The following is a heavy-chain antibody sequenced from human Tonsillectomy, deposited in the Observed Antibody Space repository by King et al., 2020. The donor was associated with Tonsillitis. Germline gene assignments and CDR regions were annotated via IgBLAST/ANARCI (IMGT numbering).Heavy chain of an antibody. J-gene: IGHJ3*02. D-gene: IGHD1-26*01. Sequence: EQLVQSGAEVKKPGSSVKVSCKASGGTFSSYAISWVRQAPGQGLEWMGRIIPILGIANYAQKFQGRVTITADKSTSTAYMELSSLRSEDTAVYYCARDLEGIVGAAPAIDIWGQGTMVTVSS. V-gene: IGHV1-69*09. CDR1: GGTFSSYA. CDR2: IIPILGIA. CDR3: ARDLEGIVGAAPAIDI.